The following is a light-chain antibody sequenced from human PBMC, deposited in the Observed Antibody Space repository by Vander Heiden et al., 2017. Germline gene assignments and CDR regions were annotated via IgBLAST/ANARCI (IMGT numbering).Light chain of an antibody. CDR1: QGISSA. V-gene: IGKV1-13*02. CDR3: QQVNSSPIT. J-gene: IGKJ5*01. Sequence: AIQLTQAPSSLSASGGDRVTITCRASQGISSALAWYQQKPGKAPKLLIYDASSLESGVPSRFSGSGSGTDFTLTISSLQPEDFATYYCQQVNSSPITFGQGTRMEIK. CDR2: DAS.